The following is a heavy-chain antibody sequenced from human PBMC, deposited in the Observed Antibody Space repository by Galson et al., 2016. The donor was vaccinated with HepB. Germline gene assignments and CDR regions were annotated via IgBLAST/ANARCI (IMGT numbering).Heavy chain of an antibody. CDR2: IVPFFGTT. Sequence: APGQGLEWMGGIVPFFGTTNYAHKFQGRVTVTADESSSTAYMELSSLRSEDTAVYYCARTVYYYDSSGWGYFDYWGQGTLVTVSS. D-gene: IGHD3-22*01. V-gene: IGHV1-69*01. CDR3: ARTVYYYDSSGWGYFDY. J-gene: IGHJ4*02.